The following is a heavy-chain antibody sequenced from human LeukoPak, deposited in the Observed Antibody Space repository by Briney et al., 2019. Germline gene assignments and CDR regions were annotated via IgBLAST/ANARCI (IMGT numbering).Heavy chain of an antibody. V-gene: IGHV3-7*01. D-gene: IGHD3-3*01. J-gene: IGHJ4*02. CDR1: GFTFSSYW. CDR2: IKQDGSEK. Sequence: GGSLRLSCAASGFTFSSYWMSWFRQAPGKGLEWVANIKQDGSEKYYVDSVKGRFTISRDNAKNSLYLQMNSLRAEDTAVYYCARDAHNDFWSGSESNFDYWGQGTLVTVSS. CDR3: ARDAHNDFWSGSESNFDY.